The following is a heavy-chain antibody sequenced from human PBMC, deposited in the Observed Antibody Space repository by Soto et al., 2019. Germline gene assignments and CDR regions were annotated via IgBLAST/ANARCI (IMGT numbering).Heavy chain of an antibody. J-gene: IGHJ4*02. D-gene: IGHD1-26*01. CDR2: IYSGGST. CDR3: ARAYSGSYYYLDY. V-gene: IGHV3-53*01. Sequence: GGSLRLSCAASGFTVSSNYMSWVRQAPGKGLEWVSVIYSGGSTYYADSVKGRFTISRDNSKNTLYLQMNSLRAEDTAVYYCARAYSGSYYYLDYCGQGTLVTVSS. CDR1: GFTVSSNY.